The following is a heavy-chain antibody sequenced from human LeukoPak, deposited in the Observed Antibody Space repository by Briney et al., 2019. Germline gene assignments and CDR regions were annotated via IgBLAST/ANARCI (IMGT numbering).Heavy chain of an antibody. V-gene: IGHV1-18*04. CDR1: GYTFTSYG. CDR2: ISAYNGNT. J-gene: IGHJ3*02. Sequence: ASVKVSCKASGYTFTSYGISWVRQAPGQGLEWMGWISAYNGNTNYAQKLQGRVTMTTDTSTSTAYMELRSLRSDDTAVYYCARDVSQWLGPDAFDIWGQGKMVTVSS. CDR3: ARDVSQWLGPDAFDI. D-gene: IGHD6-19*01.